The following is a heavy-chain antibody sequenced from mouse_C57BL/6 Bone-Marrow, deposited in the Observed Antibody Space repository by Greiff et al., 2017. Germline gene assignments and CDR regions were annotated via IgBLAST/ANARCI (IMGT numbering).Heavy chain of an antibody. CDR2: IHPTSGST. CDR1: GYTFTSYW. Sequence: QVQLQQPGAELVKPGASVKLSCKASGYTFTSYWMHWVKQRPGQGLEWIGMIHPTSGSTNYNEKFKGKATLTVDKSSSTAYMQLSSLTSEDSAVYYYGGKGWLLFYYAMDYWGQGTSVTVSS. V-gene: IGHV1-64*01. CDR3: GGKGWLLFYYAMDY. D-gene: IGHD2-3*01. J-gene: IGHJ4*01.